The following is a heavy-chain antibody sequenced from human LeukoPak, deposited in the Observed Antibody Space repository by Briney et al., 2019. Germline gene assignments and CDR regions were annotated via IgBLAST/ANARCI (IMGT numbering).Heavy chain of an antibody. Sequence: GGSLRLSCAASGFTFSSYSMNWVRQAPGKGLEWVSSISSSSSYIHYADSVKGRFTISRDNAKNSLYLQMNSLRAEDTAVYYCARDLFGEDIVVVVSAYWGQGTLVTVSS. CDR1: GFTFSSYS. D-gene: IGHD2-15*01. J-gene: IGHJ4*02. CDR3: ARDLFGEDIVVVVSAY. CDR2: ISSSSSYI. V-gene: IGHV3-21*01.